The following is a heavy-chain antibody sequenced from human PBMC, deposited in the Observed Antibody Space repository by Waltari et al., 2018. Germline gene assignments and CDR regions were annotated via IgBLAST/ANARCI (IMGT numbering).Heavy chain of an antibody. Sequence: EVQLVESGGGLVQPGGSLRLSCAASGFTFSSYAMSWVRQAPGKGLAWVSAISGSGGSTYYADSVKGRFTSSRDNSKNTLYLKRNSRRAEDTAVYYCAMGNILTKYYFDYWGQGTLVTVSS. J-gene: IGHJ4*02. CDR1: GFTFSSYA. D-gene: IGHD3-9*01. CDR3: AMGNILTKYYFDY. CDR2: ISGSGGST. V-gene: IGHV3-23*04.